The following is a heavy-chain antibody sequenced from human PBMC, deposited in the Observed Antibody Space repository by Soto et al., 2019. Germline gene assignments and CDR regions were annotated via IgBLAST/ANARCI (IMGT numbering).Heavy chain of an antibody. Sequence: SETLSLTCTVSGGSISSSSYYWGWIRQPPGKGLEWIGSIYYSGSTNYNPSLKSRVTISVDTSKNQFSLKLSSVTAADTAVYYCATTTGYSSGWYESYFDYWGQGTLVTVSS. V-gene: IGHV4-39*07. CDR1: GGSISSSSYY. CDR3: ATTTGYSSGWYESYFDY. D-gene: IGHD6-19*01. CDR2: IYYSGST. J-gene: IGHJ4*02.